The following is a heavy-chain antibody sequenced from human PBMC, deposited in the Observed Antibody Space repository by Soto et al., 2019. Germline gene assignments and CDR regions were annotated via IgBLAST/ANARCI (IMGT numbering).Heavy chain of an antibody. CDR1: GGSISGGGYS. D-gene: IGHD2-2*01. CDR2: IYHSRST. CDR3: AXGTVIVVVAAAHIKFGP. V-gene: IGHV4-30-2*01. J-gene: IGHJ5*02. Sequence: SATLSLTCAVSGGSISGGGYSWSWIRQPPGKGLEWIGYIYHSRSTYYNPSLKSRVTISVDRSKNQFSLKLSSVTAADTAVYYCAXGTVIVVVAAAHIKFGPWGQGTLVTVSS.